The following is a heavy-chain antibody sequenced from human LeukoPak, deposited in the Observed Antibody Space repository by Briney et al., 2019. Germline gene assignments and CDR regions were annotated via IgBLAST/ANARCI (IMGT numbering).Heavy chain of an antibody. CDR3: AKLVPYYDILTGLAPGWFDP. J-gene: IGHJ5*02. Sequence: ALRLSCAASGFTFDDYAMHWVRQAPGKGLEWVSGISWNSGSIGYADSVKGRFTISRDNAKNSLYLQMNSLRAEDTALYYCAKLVPYYDILTGLAPGWFDPWGQGTLVTVSS. CDR2: ISWNSGSI. D-gene: IGHD3-9*01. CDR1: GFTFDDYA. V-gene: IGHV3-9*01.